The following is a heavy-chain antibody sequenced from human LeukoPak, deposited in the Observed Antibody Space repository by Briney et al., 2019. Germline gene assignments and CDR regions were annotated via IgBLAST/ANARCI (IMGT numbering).Heavy chain of an antibody. CDR2: INPSGGST. CDR3: ARDLIPITMITSHAFDI. D-gene: IGHD3-22*01. Sequence: ASVKVSCKASGYTFTSYYMHWVRQAPGQGLEWMEIINPSGGSTSYAQKFQGRVAMTRDTSTSTVYMELSSLRSEDTAVYYCARDLIPITMITSHAFDIWGQGTMVTVSS. V-gene: IGHV1-46*01. CDR1: GYTFTSYY. J-gene: IGHJ3*02.